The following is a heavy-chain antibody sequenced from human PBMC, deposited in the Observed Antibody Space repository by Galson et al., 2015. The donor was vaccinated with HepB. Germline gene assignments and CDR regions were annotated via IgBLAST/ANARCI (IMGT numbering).Heavy chain of an antibody. CDR3: ARRVPATAILGY. CDR1: GGTFSSYA. J-gene: IGHJ4*02. D-gene: IGHD2-2*02. Sequence: SVKVSCKASGGTFSSYAISWVRQAPGQGLEWMGGIIPIFGTANYAQKFQGRVTITADESTSTAYMELSSLRSEDTAVYYCARRVPATAILGYWGQGTLVTVSS. V-gene: IGHV1-69*13. CDR2: IIPIFGTA.